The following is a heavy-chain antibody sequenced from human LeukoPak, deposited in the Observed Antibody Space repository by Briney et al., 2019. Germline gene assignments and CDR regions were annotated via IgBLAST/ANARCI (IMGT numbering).Heavy chain of an antibody. CDR1: GFTFSSYS. D-gene: IGHD3-10*01. CDR3: AREIEEWFGQYYFDY. CDR2: ISSSSSYI. J-gene: IGHJ4*02. Sequence: PGGSLRLSCAASGFTFSSYSMNWVRQAPGKGLEWVSSISSSSSYIYYADSVKGRFTISRDNAKNSLYLQINSLRAEDTAVYYCAREIEEWFGQYYFDYWGQGTLVTVSS. V-gene: IGHV3-21*01.